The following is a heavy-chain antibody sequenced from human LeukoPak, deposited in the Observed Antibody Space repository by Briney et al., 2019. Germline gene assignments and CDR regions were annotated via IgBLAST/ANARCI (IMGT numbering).Heavy chain of an antibody. V-gene: IGHV3-74*01. CDR2: IKTDGSTT. D-gene: IGHD2-15*01. J-gene: IGHJ4*02. Sequence: PGGSLRLSCAASGFTFSSYWMHWVRQAPGKGLVWVSQIKTDGSTTIYADSVKGRFTISRDNARNTLYLQMNSLRAEDTAVYYCARGARAAFDYWGQGTLVTVSS. CDR3: ARGARAAFDY. CDR1: GFTFSSYW.